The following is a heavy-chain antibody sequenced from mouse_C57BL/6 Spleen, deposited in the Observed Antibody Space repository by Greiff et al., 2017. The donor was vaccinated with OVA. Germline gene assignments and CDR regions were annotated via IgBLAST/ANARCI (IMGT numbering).Heavy chain of an antibody. CDR3: ARAYYSNYYWYFDV. J-gene: IGHJ1*03. CDR2: IYPEIGDI. Sequence: VQLQQSGPELVKPGASVKISCKASGYAFSSSWMTWVRQRPGKGLEWLGRIYPEIGDINYNGKFKGKATLTADKSSSTAYMQLSSLTSEDSAVYFCARAYYSNYYWYFDVWGTGTTVTVSS. V-gene: IGHV1-82*01. CDR1: GYAFSSSW. D-gene: IGHD2-5*01.